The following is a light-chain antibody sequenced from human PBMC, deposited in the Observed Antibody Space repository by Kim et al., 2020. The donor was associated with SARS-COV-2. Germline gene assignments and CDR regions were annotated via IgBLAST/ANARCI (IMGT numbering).Light chain of an antibody. CDR2: GAS. J-gene: IGKJ2*03. V-gene: IGKV3-15*01. CDR3: KQFLSWPMYG. CDR1: QSLRSN. Sequence: EIVMTQSPATLSVSPGERATLSFRASQSLRSNLAWYQQKPGQAPRILIYGASTRAPGIPARFSGSGSGTEFTLTISSLQSEDFAVYYCKQFLSWPMYGFSQGTKLG.